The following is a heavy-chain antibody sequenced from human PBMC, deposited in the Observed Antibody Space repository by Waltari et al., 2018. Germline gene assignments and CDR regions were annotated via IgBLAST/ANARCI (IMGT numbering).Heavy chain of an antibody. J-gene: IGHJ4*02. CDR3: AKGGGNSGFVDY. D-gene: IGHD2-21*02. V-gene: IGHV3-9*03. Sequence: EVQLVESGGGLVQPGRSLRLSCAASGFTFENYAMHWVRQAPGEGLEGVSGISWNGGSIDYADSVKGRFTISRDNAKNSLYLQMISLRTEDMALYYCAKGGGNSGFVDYWGQGTLVTVSS. CDR1: GFTFENYA. CDR2: ISWNGGSI.